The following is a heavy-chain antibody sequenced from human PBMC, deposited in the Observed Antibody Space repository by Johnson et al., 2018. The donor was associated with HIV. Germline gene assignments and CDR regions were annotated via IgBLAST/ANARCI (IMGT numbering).Heavy chain of an antibody. V-gene: IGHV3-11*04. Sequence: QVQLVESGGGLVQPGRSLRLSCAASGFTFRDYYMSWIRQAPGKGLEWVSYISSSGNTIYYADSVKGRFTISRDNAKNSLYLQMNSLRAEDTAVYYCAKDLSSQLLWFIRDGFDVWGQGTMVTVSS. CDR3: AKDLSSQLLWFIRDGFDV. J-gene: IGHJ3*01. D-gene: IGHD3-10*01. CDR2: ISSSGNTI. CDR1: GFTFRDYY.